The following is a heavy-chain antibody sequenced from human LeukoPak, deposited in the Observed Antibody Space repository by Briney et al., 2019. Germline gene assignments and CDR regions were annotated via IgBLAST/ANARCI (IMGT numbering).Heavy chain of an antibody. CDR2: ISGSGGST. V-gene: IGHV3-23*01. CDR1: GFTFSSYA. J-gene: IGHJ4*02. CDR3: AKDPYYGSGSYYDY. D-gene: IGHD3-10*01. Sequence: PGGSLRLSCAASGFTFSSYAMSWVRQAPGKGLEWVSAISGSGGSTYYADSVKGRFTISRDNSKNTLYLQMNSLRAGDTAVYYCAKDPYYGSGSYYDYWGQGPLVTVSS.